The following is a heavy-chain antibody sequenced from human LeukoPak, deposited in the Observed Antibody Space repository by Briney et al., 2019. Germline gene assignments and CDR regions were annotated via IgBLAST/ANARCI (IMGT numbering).Heavy chain of an antibody. J-gene: IGHJ6*02. Sequence: GGSLRLSCAASGLTLSSYSMNWVRQAPGKGLEWVSSIISSSSSIYNADSVKGRLTISRDNAKSSLYLQMNSVRDEDTAVYYCAGGGGSGSYYYYGMDVWGQGTTVTVSS. D-gene: IGHD3-10*01. CDR2: IISSSSSI. V-gene: IGHV3-21*01. CDR1: GLTLSSYS. CDR3: AGGGGSGSYYYYGMDV.